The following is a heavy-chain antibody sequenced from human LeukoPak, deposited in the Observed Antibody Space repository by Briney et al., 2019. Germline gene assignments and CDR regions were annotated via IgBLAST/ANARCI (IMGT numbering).Heavy chain of an antibody. CDR1: GGSFSGYY. V-gene: IGHV4-34*01. Sequence: SETLSLTCAVYGGSFSGYYWSWIRQPPGKGLEWIGEINHSGSTNYNPSLKSRVAISVDTSKNQFSLKLSSVTAADTAVYYRARGTHIPNIVVVVAAPVAFDYWGQGTLVTVSS. CDR2: INHSGST. D-gene: IGHD2-15*01. CDR3: ARGTHIPNIVVVVAAPVAFDY. J-gene: IGHJ4*02.